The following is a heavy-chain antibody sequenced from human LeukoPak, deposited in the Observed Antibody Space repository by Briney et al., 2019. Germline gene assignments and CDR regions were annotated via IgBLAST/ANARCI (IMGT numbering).Heavy chain of an antibody. CDR3: AREARRERRYCSSTSCQGGFDY. Sequence: PSETLSLTCTVSGGSISSHYWSWIRQPPGKGLEWIGYIYYSGSTNYNPSLKSRVTISVDTSKNQFSLKLSSVTAADTAVYYCAREARRERRYCSSTSCQGGFDYWGQGTLVTVSS. V-gene: IGHV4-59*11. CDR2: IYYSGST. D-gene: IGHD2-2*01. CDR1: GGSISSHY. J-gene: IGHJ4*02.